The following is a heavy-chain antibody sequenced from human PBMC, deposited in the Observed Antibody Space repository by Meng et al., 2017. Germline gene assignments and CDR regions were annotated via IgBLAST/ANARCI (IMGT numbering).Heavy chain of an antibody. CDR2: IYYSGST. Sequence: ESLKISCTVSGGSVSSGSYYWSWIRQPPGKGLEWIGYIYYSGSTYYNPSLKSRVTISVDTSKNQFSLKLSSVTAADTAVYYCARVPVGSSWFDPWGQGTLVTVSS. CDR3: ARVPVGSSWFDP. V-gene: IGHV4-61*01. D-gene: IGHD2-2*01. CDR1: GGSVSSGSYY. J-gene: IGHJ5*02.